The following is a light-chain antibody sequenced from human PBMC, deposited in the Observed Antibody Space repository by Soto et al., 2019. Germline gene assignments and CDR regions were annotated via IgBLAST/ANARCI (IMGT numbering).Light chain of an antibody. V-gene: IGKV3-20*01. CDR1: QSVSFTY. J-gene: IGKJ1*01. CDR3: QQYGSSPET. CDR2: GAS. Sequence: EIVLTQSPGTLSLSPGERATLSCRASQSVSFTYLAWYQHKPGQPPRLLIYGASRRATGIPDRFSGSGSGTDFTLTISRLEPEDFAVYYCQQYGSSPETFGQGTQVEIE.